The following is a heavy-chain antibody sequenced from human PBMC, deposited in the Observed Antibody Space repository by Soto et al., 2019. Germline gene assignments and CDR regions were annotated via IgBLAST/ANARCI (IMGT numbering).Heavy chain of an antibody. Sequence: QVQLVESGGGVVQPGRSLRLSCAACGFTFSNYGMHWVRQAPGKGLEWVAVISYHGSDKYYADSVKGRFTISRDNSKNTLYLQMDCLRAEDTAVYYCAKDHLTTTVTTVGYWGQGTLVTVSS. J-gene: IGHJ4*02. CDR2: ISYHGSDK. D-gene: IGHD4-17*01. CDR3: AKDHLTTTVTTVGY. V-gene: IGHV3-30*18. CDR1: GFTFSNYG.